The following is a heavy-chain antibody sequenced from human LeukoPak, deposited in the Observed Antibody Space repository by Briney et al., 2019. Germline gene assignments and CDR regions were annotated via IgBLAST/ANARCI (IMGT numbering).Heavy chain of an antibody. Sequence: PGGSLRLSCVVSRFTFTNAWMSWVRQAPGKGLEWVSSISSSSSYIYYADSVKGRFAISRDNAKNSLYLQMNSLRAEDTAVYYCARDVMAVAGTRGNDYWGQGTLVTVSS. V-gene: IGHV3-21*01. CDR1: RFTFTNAW. CDR3: ARDVMAVAGTRGNDY. CDR2: ISSSSSYI. D-gene: IGHD6-19*01. J-gene: IGHJ4*02.